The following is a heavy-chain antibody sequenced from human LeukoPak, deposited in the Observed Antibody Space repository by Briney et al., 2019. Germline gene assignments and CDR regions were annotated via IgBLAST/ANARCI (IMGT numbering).Heavy chain of an antibody. D-gene: IGHD2-2*01. Sequence: PSETLSLTCTVSGGSISSSSYYWGWIRQPPGKGLEWIGSIYYSGSTYYNPSLKSRVTISVDTSKNQFSLKLSSVTAADTAVYYCARHSSGGYCSSTSCYRFDYWGRGTLVTVSS. CDR1: GGSISSSSYY. J-gene: IGHJ4*02. CDR2: IYYSGST. CDR3: ARHSSGGYCSSTSCYRFDY. V-gene: IGHV4-39*01.